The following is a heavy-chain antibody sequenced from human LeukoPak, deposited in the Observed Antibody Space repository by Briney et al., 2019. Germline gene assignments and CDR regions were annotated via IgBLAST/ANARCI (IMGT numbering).Heavy chain of an antibody. Sequence: PSETLSLTCAVSGGSISSSNWWSWVRQPPGKGLEWIGEIYHSGSTNYNPSLKGRVTISVDTSKNQFSLKLTSITAADTAVYYCARVRGGTYNHYFDYWGQGTLVTVSS. CDR2: IYHSGST. V-gene: IGHV4-4*02. CDR1: GGSISSSNW. J-gene: IGHJ4*02. CDR3: ARVRGGTYNHYFDY. D-gene: IGHD5-24*01.